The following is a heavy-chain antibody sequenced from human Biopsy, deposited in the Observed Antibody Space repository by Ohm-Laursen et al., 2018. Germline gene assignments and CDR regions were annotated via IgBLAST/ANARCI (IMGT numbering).Heavy chain of an antibody. Sequence: GASVKVSCKASGDTFTTSAISWVRQVPGQGLDWMGRIIPILGTVDYGQNFQGRATIRADTSTTFLELTSLRYDDTAVYYCARLKRSDPNDYVWESYRYHDASDIWGVGTVVTVSS. CDR3: ARLKRSDPNDYVWESYRYHDASDI. J-gene: IGHJ3*02. CDR1: GDTFTTSA. D-gene: IGHD3-16*02. V-gene: IGHV1-69*04. CDR2: IIPILGTV.